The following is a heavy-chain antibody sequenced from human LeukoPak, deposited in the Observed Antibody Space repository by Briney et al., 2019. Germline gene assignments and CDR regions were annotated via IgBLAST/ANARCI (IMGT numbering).Heavy chain of an antibody. D-gene: IGHD4-17*01. Sequence: SETLSLTCTVSGDSISNTNWWSWVRQTPGKGLEWIGEIHRSGGTNYNPSLKSRVTISVDTSNNQFSLKLNSVAAADTAVYYCARLPLTPVPSGGMLANFFDPWGQGILVTVSS. J-gene: IGHJ5*02. CDR1: GDSISNTNW. CDR2: IHRSGGT. CDR3: ARLPLTPVPSGGMLANFFDP. V-gene: IGHV4-4*02.